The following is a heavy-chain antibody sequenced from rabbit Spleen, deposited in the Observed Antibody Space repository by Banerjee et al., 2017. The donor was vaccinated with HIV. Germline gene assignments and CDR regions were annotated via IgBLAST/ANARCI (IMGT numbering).Heavy chain of an antibody. Sequence: QEQLVESGGGLVQPGGSLKLSCKASGFSFSNKAVMCWVRQAPGKGLEWIACINAVTGKAVYASWAKGRFTFSKTSSTTVTLQMTSLTAADTATYFCARFSTKTAAFDPWGPGTLVTVS. D-gene: IGHD1-1*01. V-gene: IGHV1S45*01. CDR2: INAVTGKA. CDR1: GFSFSNKAV. J-gene: IGHJ2*01. CDR3: ARFSTKTAAFDP.